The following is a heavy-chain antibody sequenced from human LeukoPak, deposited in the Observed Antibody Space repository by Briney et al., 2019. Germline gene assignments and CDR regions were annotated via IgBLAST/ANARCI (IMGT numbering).Heavy chain of an antibody. V-gene: IGHV3-21*01. Sequence: GGSLRLSCAASGFTFSSYSMNWVRQAPGKGLEWVSSISSSSSYIYYADSVKGRFTISRDNAKNSLYLQMNSLRAEDTAVYYCARDGVGATPLDYWGQGTPVTVSS. CDR2: ISSSSSYI. D-gene: IGHD1-26*01. CDR3: ARDGVGATPLDY. J-gene: IGHJ4*02. CDR1: GFTFSSYS.